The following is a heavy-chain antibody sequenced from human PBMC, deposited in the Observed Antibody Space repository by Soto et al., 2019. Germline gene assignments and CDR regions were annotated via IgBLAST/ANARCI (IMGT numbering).Heavy chain of an antibody. CDR2: INGDGSRT. V-gene: IGHV3-74*01. Sequence: EVQLVESGGGLVQPGGSLRLSCAGSGFSFSTYWMHWVRQVPGKGLVWVSRINGDGSRTSYADSVQGRFTISRDNAKNTLYLQMNSLTAEATAVYYCARVVQGRYYFDFWGQGTLVTVSS. CDR1: GFSFSTYW. D-gene: IGHD3-16*02. CDR3: ARVVQGRYYFDF. J-gene: IGHJ4*02.